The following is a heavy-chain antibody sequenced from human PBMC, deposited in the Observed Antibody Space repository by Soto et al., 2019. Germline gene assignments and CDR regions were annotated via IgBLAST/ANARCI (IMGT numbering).Heavy chain of an antibody. CDR1: GFTFSSYG. CDR2: IWYDGSNK. D-gene: IGHD3-10*01. V-gene: IGHV3-33*01. J-gene: IGHJ5*02. CDR3: ARDNSGADYYGSGGNNWFDP. Sequence: GGSLRLSCAASGFTFSSYGMHWVRQAPGKGLEWVAVIWYDGSNKYYADSVKGRFTISRDNSKNTLYLQMNSLRAEDTAVYYCARDNSGADYYGSGGNNWFDPWGQGTLVTVSS.